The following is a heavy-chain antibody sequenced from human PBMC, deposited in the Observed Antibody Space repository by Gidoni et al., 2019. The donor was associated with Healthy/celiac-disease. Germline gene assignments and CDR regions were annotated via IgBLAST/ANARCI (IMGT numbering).Heavy chain of an antibody. Sequence: QVHLQQSGPGLVKPSQTLSLTCAISGDSVSSNSAAWNWIRQSPSRGLEWLGRTYYRSKWYNDYALSMKSRITINPDTSKNQFFLQLNSVTPEDTAVYYCAREGLLWFGDLFESNWVDPWGQGTLVTVSS. D-gene: IGHD3-10*01. CDR1: GDSVSSNSAA. CDR3: AREGLLWFGDLFESNWVDP. CDR2: TYYRSKWYN. J-gene: IGHJ5*02. V-gene: IGHV6-1*01.